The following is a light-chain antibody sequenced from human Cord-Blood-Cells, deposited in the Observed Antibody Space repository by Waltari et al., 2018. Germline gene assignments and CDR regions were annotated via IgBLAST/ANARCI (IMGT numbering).Light chain of an antibody. CDR2: DVS. J-gene: IGLJ2*01. Sequence: ALTKPAAVSGSPGQSTPFSCTGTSIDLGGFNSVSWYQQPPGKAPKLMIYDVSNRPSGVSNRFAGSKSGNTASLTISGLQAEDEADYYCSSYTSSSTLVFGGGTKLTVL. V-gene: IGLV2-14*01. CDR1: SIDLGGFNS. CDR3: SSYTSSSTLV.